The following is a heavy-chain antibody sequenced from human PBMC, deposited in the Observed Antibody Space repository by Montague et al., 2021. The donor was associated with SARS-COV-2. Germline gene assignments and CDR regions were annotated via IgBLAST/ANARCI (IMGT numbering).Heavy chain of an antibody. V-gene: IGHV2-70*01. CDR3: ARMPVLLWFGELGYYGLHV. Sequence: VKPTQTLTLTCTFSGFSLSTSGMCVSWIRQPPGKALEWLALIDWDDDKYYSTSLKTRLTISKDTSKNQVVLTMTNMDPVDTATYYCARMPVLLWFGELGYYGLHVWGPVTTFTVSS. CDR2: IDWDDDK. J-gene: IGHJ6*02. D-gene: IGHD3-10*01. CDR1: GFSLSTSGMC.